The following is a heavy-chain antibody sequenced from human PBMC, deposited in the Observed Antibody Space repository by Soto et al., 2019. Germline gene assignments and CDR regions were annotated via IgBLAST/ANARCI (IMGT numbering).Heavy chain of an antibody. CDR2: ISSSSSYI. CDR1: GFTFSSYS. V-gene: IGHV3-21*01. J-gene: IGHJ4*02. Sequence: EVQLVESGGGLVKPGGSLRLSCAASGFTFSSYSMNWVRQAPGKGLEWVSSISSSSSYIYYADSVKGRFTSSRDNAKNSLYLQMNSLRAEDTAVYYCARDDDGTVDYWGQGTLVTVSS. D-gene: IGHD3-22*01. CDR3: ARDDDGTVDY.